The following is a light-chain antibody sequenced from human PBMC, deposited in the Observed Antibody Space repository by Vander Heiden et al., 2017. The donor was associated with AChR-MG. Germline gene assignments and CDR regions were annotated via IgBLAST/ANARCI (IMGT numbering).Light chain of an antibody. J-gene: IGKJ5*01. Sequence: EIVMTQSPLSLPVTPGAPASISCRSSQSLLHSNGHNYLDWYVQKPGQSPQLLIYLGSTRASGVPDRFSGSGAGTVFSLKISRVEAEDVGVYYCRQYLQTHTFGQGTRLEIK. CDR3: RQYLQTHT. V-gene: IGKV2-28*01. CDR1: QSLLHSNGHNY. CDR2: LGS.